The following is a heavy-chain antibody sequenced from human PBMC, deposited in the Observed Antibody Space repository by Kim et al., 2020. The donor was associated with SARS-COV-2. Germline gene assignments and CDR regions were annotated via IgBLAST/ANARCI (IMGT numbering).Heavy chain of an antibody. D-gene: IGHD3-10*01. CDR3: ARDSTGSLWFGELLFYDAFDI. J-gene: IGHJ3*02. V-gene: IGHV6-1*01. CDR1: GDSVSSNSAA. CDR2: TYYRSKWYN. Sequence: SQTLSLTCAISGDSVSSNSAAWNWIRQSPSRGLEWLGRTYYRSKWYNDYAVSVKSRITINPDTSKNQFSLQLNSVTPEDTAVYYCARDSTGSLWFGELLFYDAFDIWGQGTMVTVSS.